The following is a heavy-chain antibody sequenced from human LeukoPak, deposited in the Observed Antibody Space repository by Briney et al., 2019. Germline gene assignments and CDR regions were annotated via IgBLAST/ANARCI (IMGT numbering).Heavy chain of an antibody. V-gene: IGHV4-34*01. CDR3: ARGEGSGSYMSHFEY. D-gene: IGHD3-10*01. Sequence: TSETLSLTCAVYGGSFSGYYWSWIRQPPGKGLEWIGEIDHSGSTNYNPSLKSRVTISQDRSKNQFSLNLSSVTAADTAVYYCARGEGSGSYMSHFEYWGQGALVTVSS. J-gene: IGHJ4*02. CDR1: GGSFSGYY. CDR2: IDHSGST.